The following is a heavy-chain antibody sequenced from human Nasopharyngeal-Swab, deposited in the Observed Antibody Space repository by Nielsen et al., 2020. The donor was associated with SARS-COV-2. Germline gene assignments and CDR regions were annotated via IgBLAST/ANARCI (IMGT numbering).Heavy chain of an antibody. CDR2: INPTNGNT. J-gene: IGHJ4*02. Sequence: ASVKVSCRTSGYSFIYYALHWVRQAPGQGLEWMGWINPTNGNTKYSQKFQGRVTITRDTSASTAYMELSSLRSEDTAVYCCGRDDFGSWSLEWWGQGTLVTVSS. V-gene: IGHV1-3*01. CDR3: GRDDFGSWSLEW. CDR1: GYSFIYYA. D-gene: IGHD1-26*01.